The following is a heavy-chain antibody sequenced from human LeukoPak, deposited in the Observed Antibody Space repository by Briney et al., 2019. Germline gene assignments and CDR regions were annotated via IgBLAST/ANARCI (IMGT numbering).Heavy chain of an antibody. Sequence: ASVKVSCKASGGTFSSYAISWVRQAPGQGLEWMGGIIPIFGTANCAQKFQGRVTITADKSTSTAYMELSSLRSEDTAVYYCARDGAYSSVGNWFDPWGQGTLVTVSS. J-gene: IGHJ5*02. V-gene: IGHV1-69*06. D-gene: IGHD6-19*01. CDR3: ARDGAYSSVGNWFDP. CDR1: GGTFSSYA. CDR2: IIPIFGTA.